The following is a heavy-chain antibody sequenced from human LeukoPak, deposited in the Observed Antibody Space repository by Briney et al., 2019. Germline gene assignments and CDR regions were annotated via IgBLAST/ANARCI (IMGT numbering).Heavy chain of an antibody. V-gene: IGHV3-11*01. Sequence: PGGSLILSCAASGFNFSDYYMSWIRQAPGSGLEWVSYLSNRAYSTYYAVSVKGRFTISRDNAKNSLYLQMNSLRVEDTAVYFCVRGKRRYDSWGQGTLVTVSS. CDR1: GFNFSDYY. CDR2: LSNRAYST. J-gene: IGHJ4*02. CDR3: VRGKRRYDS. D-gene: IGHD3-9*01.